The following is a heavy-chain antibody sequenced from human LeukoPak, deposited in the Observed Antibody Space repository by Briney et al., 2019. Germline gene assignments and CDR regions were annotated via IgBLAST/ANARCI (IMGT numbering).Heavy chain of an antibody. CDR2: ISYDGSNT. V-gene: IGHV3-30*18. CDR3: ANSGYYYGMDV. D-gene: IGHD6-25*01. Sequence: GGSLRLTCAASGFTFSSYGMHWVRQAPGQGLEWVAVISYDGSNTYYADSVKGRFTISRDNSKNTLYLQMNSLRAEDTAVYYCANSGYYYGMDVWGQGTTVTVSS. J-gene: IGHJ6*02. CDR1: GFTFSSYG.